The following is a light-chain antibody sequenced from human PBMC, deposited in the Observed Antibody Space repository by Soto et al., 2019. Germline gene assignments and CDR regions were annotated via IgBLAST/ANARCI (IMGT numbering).Light chain of an antibody. CDR3: CSYAGSSTLV. V-gene: IGLV2-23*02. Sequence: QSVLTQPASVSGSPGQSISISCTGTSSDIGSYNLVSWYRQYPGTAPKLMIYDVSKRRSGVSNRFSGSKSGNTASLTISGLQAEDEADYYCCSYAGSSTLVFGGGTKLTVL. CDR2: DVS. J-gene: IGLJ3*02. CDR1: SSDIGSYNL.